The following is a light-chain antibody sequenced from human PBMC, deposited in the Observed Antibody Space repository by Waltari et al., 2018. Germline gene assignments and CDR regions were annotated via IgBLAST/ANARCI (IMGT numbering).Light chain of an antibody. CDR1: SRDVGGYNY. Sequence: QSALAQPPSASGSPGQLVTISCTGTSRDVGGYNYVSWYQQHPGKAPKLMIYEVSKRPSGVPDRFSGFKSGNTASLTVSGLQAEDEAAYYCSSYAGSNFVVFGGGTKVTVL. CDR2: EVS. V-gene: IGLV2-8*01. J-gene: IGLJ2*01. CDR3: SSYAGSNFVV.